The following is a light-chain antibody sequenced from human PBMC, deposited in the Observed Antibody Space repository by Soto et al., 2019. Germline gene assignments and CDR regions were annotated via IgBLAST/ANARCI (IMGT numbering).Light chain of an antibody. J-gene: IGKJ5*01. CDR2: RAS. CDR1: QNIYSN. Sequence: IVMTQSPATLSVSPGERATLSCRASQNIYSNVAWYQQRPGQAPRLLIYRASTRATGIPARFSGSGSGTEFTLTISSLQSEDSALYYCQQYSNWPTFGQGTRLEI. V-gene: IGKV3-15*01. CDR3: QQYSNWPT.